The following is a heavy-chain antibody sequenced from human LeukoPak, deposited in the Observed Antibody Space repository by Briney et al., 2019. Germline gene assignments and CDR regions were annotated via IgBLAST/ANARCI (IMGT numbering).Heavy chain of an antibody. J-gene: IGHJ6*02. CDR3: AREAVHGSTSCYFCDYYYGMDV. Sequence: PGGSLRLSCAASGFTFSSYCMNWVRQAPGKGLEWVSSISSSSSYIYYADSVKGRFTISRDNAKNSLYLQMNSLRAEDTAVYYCAREAVHGSTSCYFCDYYYGMDVWGQGTTVTVSS. V-gene: IGHV3-21*01. D-gene: IGHD2-2*01. CDR2: ISSSSSYI. CDR1: GFTFSSYC.